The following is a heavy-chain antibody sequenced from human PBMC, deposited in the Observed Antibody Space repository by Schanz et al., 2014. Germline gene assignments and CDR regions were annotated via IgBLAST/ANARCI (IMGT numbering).Heavy chain of an antibody. D-gene: IGHD2-15*01. V-gene: IGHV3-21*02. CDR1: GFTFSRNA. Sequence: EVQLVESGGGLVQPGGSLRLSCAASGFTFSRNAMNWIRQAPGKGLEWVSIISNTGTFIYYADSVKGRFTISRDNAKNSLYLQMNSLRAEDAAVYYCARVELSVYYYAMDVWGQGTTVTVSS. CDR3: ARVELSVYYYAMDV. CDR2: ISNTGTFI. J-gene: IGHJ6*02.